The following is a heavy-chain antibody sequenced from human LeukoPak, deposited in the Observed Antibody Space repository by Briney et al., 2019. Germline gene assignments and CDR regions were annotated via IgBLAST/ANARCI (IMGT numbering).Heavy chain of an antibody. V-gene: IGHV3-30-3*01. CDR2: ISYDGSNK. CDR1: GFTFSSYA. D-gene: IGHD3-22*01. CDR3: ARAPVPYSYYYDSSGYPNWFDP. J-gene: IGHJ5*02. Sequence: GGSLRLSCAASGFTFSSYAMHWVRQAPGKGLEWVAVISYDGSNKYYADSVKGRFTISRDNSKNTLYLEMNSLRAEDTAVYYCARAPVPYSYYYDSSGYPNWFDPWGQGTLVTVSS.